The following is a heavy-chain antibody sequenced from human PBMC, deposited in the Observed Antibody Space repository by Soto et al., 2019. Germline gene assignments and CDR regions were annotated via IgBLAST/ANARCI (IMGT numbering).Heavy chain of an antibody. D-gene: IGHD6-19*01. V-gene: IGHV3-49*03. CDR3: TRRYSSGWYWFDP. J-gene: IGHJ5*02. CDR2: IRSKAYSGTT. Sequence: GSLRLSCTASGFSFGDSAMSWFRQAPGKGLEWVGFIRSKAYSGTTEYAASVRGRFTISRDDSKSIAYLQMNSLKTEDTAVYYCTRRYSSGWYWFDPWGQGPLVTVSS. CDR1: GFSFGDSA.